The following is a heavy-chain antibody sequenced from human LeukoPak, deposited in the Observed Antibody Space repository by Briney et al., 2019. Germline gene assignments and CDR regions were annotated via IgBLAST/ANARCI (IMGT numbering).Heavy chain of an antibody. J-gene: IGHJ4*02. CDR2: ISASGDDT. D-gene: IGHD6-19*01. V-gene: IGHV3-23*01. CDR3: AKAIAVAGTFDY. CDR1: GFTFSTYA. Sequence: PGGSLRLSCAASGFTFSTYAVNWVRQAPGKGLEWVSAISASGDDTHYANSVKGRFTISRDNSKNTLYLQMNSLRAEDTAIHYCAKAIAVAGTFDYWGQGTLVTVSS.